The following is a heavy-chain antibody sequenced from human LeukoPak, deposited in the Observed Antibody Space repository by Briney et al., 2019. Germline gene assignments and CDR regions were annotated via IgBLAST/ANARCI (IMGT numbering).Heavy chain of an antibody. V-gene: IGHV4-34*01. Sequence: PSETLSLTCAAYGGSFSGYYWSWIRQPPGKGLEWIGEINHSGSTNYNPSLKSRVTISVDTSKNQFSLKLSSVTAADTAVYYCASHQYYYDSSGYYPFDYWGQGTLVTVSS. J-gene: IGHJ4*02. CDR2: INHSGST. CDR1: GGSFSGYY. CDR3: ASHQYYYDSSGYYPFDY. D-gene: IGHD3-22*01.